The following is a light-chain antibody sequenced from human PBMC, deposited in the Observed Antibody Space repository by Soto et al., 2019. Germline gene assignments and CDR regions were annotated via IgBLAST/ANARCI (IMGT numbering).Light chain of an antibody. V-gene: IGKV3-11*01. J-gene: IGKJ1*01. CDR3: QQRSNWPRT. CDR1: QSISIH. CDR2: DAS. Sequence: EIVLTQSPATLSLSPGERATLSCRASQSISIHLAWYQQKPGQAPRLLIYDASNRATGIPARFSGSGSGTDFTLTISSLEPEDFAVYYCQQRSNWPRTFGQGTKVEIK.